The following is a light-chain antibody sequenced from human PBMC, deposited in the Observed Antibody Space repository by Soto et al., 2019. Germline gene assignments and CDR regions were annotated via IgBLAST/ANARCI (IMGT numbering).Light chain of an antibody. V-gene: IGKV3-11*01. J-gene: IGKJ4*01. CDR1: QGVSSY. Sequence: EIVLTQSPATVSLSPGERATLSCRASQGVSSYLAWYQQKPGQAPRLLIYDASNRATGIPARFSGSGSGTDFTLTISSLEPEDFAVYYCQQRSYWPLTFGGGTKVEIK. CDR3: QQRSYWPLT. CDR2: DAS.